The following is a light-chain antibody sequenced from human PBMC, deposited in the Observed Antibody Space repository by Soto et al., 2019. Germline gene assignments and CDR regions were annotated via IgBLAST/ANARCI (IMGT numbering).Light chain of an antibody. CDR2: EVS. CDR1: NSDVGSYNL. Sequence: QSALTQPASVSGSPGQSIAISCTGTNSDVGSYNLVSWYQQHPGKAPKLMIYEVSKRPSEVSNRFSGSKSDNTASLTISGLQAEDEADYYCYSYAGSNSYYVFGTGTKLTVL. V-gene: IGLV2-23*02. J-gene: IGLJ1*01. CDR3: YSYAGSNSYYV.